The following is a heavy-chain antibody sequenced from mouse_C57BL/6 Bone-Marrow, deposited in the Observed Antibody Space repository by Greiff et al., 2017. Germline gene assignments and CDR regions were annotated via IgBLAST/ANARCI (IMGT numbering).Heavy chain of an antibody. Sequence: VHLVESGAELARPGASVKLSCKASGYTFTSYGISWVKQRTGQGLEWIGEIYPRSGNTYYNEKFKGKATLTADKSSSTAYMELRSLTSEDSAVYFCARGGPYAAWFAYWGQGTLVTVSA. D-gene: IGHD1-1*01. V-gene: IGHV1-81*01. J-gene: IGHJ3*01. CDR2: IYPRSGNT. CDR1: GYTFTSYG. CDR3: ARGGPYAAWFAY.